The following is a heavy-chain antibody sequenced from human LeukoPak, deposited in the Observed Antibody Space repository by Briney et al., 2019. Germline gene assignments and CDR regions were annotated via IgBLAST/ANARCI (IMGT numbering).Heavy chain of an antibody. CDR3: ARERGRIYCDRRGYYFDY. CDR1: GYTFTGYY. D-gene: IGHD3-22*01. Sequence: ASVKVSCKASGYTFTGYYMHWVRQVPGQGLEWMGWINPNSGGTNYAQKFQGRVTMTRDTSISTAYMELSRLRSDDTAVYYCARERGRIYCDRRGYYFDYWGQGTLVTVSS. J-gene: IGHJ4*02. CDR2: INPNSGGT. V-gene: IGHV1-2*02.